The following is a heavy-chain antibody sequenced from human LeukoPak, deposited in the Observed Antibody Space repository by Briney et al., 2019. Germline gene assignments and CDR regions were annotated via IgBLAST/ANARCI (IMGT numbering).Heavy chain of an antibody. CDR3: TRDLAAVPGPRMDV. CDR2: INPDGGER. V-gene: IGHV3-7*03. D-gene: IGHD6-19*01. J-gene: IGHJ6*02. Sequence: GGSLRLSCAASGFIFSSHYMSWVRQAPGKGLEWVALINPDGGERYYVDSVKGRFTISRDNARSSLYLQMDSLRDDDTAMYFCTRDLAAVPGPRMDVWGQGTTVTVSS. CDR1: GFIFSSHY.